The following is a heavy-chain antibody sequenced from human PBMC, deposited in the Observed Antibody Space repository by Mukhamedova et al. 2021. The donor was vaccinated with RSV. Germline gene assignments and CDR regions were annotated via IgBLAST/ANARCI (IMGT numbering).Heavy chain of an antibody. V-gene: IGHV4-39*07. D-gene: IGHD4-17*01. CDR3: ARMHGDHVNLFDP. J-gene: IGHJ5*02. CDR2: IYYRGNT. Sequence: EWVASIYYRGNTYYNPSLKSRVTISVDTSKNQFSLKLSSVTAADTAVYYCARMHGDHVNLFDPWGQGTLVTVSS.